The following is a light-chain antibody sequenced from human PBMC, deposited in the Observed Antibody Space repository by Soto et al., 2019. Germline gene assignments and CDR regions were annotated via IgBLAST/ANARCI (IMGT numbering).Light chain of an antibody. CDR2: TAS. CDR1: QGISSY. CDR3: QQLNTYPIT. V-gene: IGKV1-9*01. Sequence: DIQLTQSPSFLSASVGDRVIITCRASQGISSYLAWYQQKPGKAPNLLIYTASTLQSGVPSRFSGSGSGTEFTLTINSLQPEDFATYYCQQLNTYPITFGQGTRLEIK. J-gene: IGKJ5*01.